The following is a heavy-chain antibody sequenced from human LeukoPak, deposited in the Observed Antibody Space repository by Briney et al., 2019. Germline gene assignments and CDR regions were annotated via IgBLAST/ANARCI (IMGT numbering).Heavy chain of an antibody. V-gene: IGHV1-69*13. CDR2: IIPIFGTA. D-gene: IGHD4-17*01. J-gene: IGHJ4*02. CDR3: ARASDYGEQSADY. Sequence: ASVKVSCKASGGTLSSYAISWVRQAPGQGLEWMGGIIPIFGTANYAQKFQGRVTITADESTSTAYMELSSLRSEDTAVYYCARASDYGEQSADYWGQGTLVTVSS. CDR1: GGTLSSYA.